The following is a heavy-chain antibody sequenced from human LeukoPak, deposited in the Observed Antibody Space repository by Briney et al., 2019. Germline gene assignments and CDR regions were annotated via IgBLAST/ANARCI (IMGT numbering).Heavy chain of an antibody. J-gene: IGHJ4*02. D-gene: IGHD5-12*01. Sequence: GGSLRLSCAASGFTFSSYVMHWVRQAPGKGLEWVAIISYDGSNEYYADSVKGRSTISRDNSKNTLYLQMNSLRAADTAVYYCANFQWLRYFAFWGQGTLVTVSS. CDR1: GFTFSSYV. CDR3: ANFQWLRYFAF. CDR2: ISYDGSNE. V-gene: IGHV3-30*04.